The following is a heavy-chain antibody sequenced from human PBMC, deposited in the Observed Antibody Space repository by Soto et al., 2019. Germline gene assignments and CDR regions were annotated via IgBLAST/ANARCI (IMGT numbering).Heavy chain of an antibody. J-gene: IGHJ6*02. D-gene: IGHD1-26*01. CDR2: LWYDGSNK. V-gene: IGHV3-33*01. Sequence: QVQLVESGGGVVQPGRSLRLSCAASGFTFSSYGMHWVRQAPGKGLEWVAVLWYDGSNKYYADSVKGRFTISRDNSKNTLYLQMNSLRAEDTAVYYCARDQRWELLSYYYGMDVWGQGTTVTVSS. CDR3: ARDQRWELLSYYYGMDV. CDR1: GFTFSSYG.